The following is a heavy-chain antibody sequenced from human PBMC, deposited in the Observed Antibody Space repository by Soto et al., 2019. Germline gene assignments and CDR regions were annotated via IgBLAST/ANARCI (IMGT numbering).Heavy chain of an antibody. Sequence: QVHLVQSGVEVKTPGASVKVSCKASGYTFFTYDISWVRQAPGQGLEWMGWISTYSGDTKYAQKFKGRVTMTTDTSTTTAYLELRSLRSDDTAVYYCARPHTPTRSENWFDTWGQGTLVTVSS. CDR3: ARPHTPTRSENWFDT. D-gene: IGHD5-12*01. J-gene: IGHJ5*02. CDR2: ISTYSGDT. CDR1: GYTFFTYD. V-gene: IGHV1-18*01.